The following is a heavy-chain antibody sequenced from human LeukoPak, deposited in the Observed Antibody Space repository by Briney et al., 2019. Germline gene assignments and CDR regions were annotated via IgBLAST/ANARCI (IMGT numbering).Heavy chain of an antibody. D-gene: IGHD4-17*01. CDR1: GFTFSSYG. CDR3: ARRRTTVTTSLDY. J-gene: IGHJ4*02. CDR2: ISSSSSYI. Sequence: PGGSLRLSCAASGFTFSSYGMNWVRQAPGKGLQWVSSISSSSSYISYADSVKGRFTISRDNAKNSLYLQMNSLRAEDTAVYYCARRRTTVTTSLDYWGQGTLVTVSS. V-gene: IGHV3-21*01.